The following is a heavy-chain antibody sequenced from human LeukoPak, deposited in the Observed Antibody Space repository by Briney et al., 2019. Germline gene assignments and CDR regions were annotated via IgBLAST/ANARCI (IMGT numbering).Heavy chain of an antibody. D-gene: IGHD5-18*01. CDR3: ARQDSYGQFDY. Sequence: GESLKISCKGSGYSFAFYWIGWVRQMPGNGLEWMGIIYPGDSDTRYSPSFQGQVTISVDKSISTAYLQWSSLKASDTAMYYCARQDSYGQFDYWGQGTLVTVSP. V-gene: IGHV5-51*01. J-gene: IGHJ4*02. CDR1: GYSFAFYW. CDR2: IYPGDSDT.